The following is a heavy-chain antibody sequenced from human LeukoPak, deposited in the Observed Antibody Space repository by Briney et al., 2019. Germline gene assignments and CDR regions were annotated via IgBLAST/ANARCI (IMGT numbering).Heavy chain of an antibody. J-gene: IGHJ4*02. Sequence: GGSLRLSCAASGVTVSSSSMSWVRQAPGKGLEWVSAAYSGGYTNYADSVKGRFTISGDNSKNTLYLQMSSLRAEDTALYYCAGGGGWYWGQGTLVTVSS. D-gene: IGHD2-15*01. CDR1: GVTVSSSS. CDR3: AGGGGWY. CDR2: AYSGGYT. V-gene: IGHV3-66*01.